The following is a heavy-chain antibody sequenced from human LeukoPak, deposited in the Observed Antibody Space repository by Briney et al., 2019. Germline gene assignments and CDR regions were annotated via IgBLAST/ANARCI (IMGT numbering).Heavy chain of an antibody. CDR2: IYFSGSA. J-gene: IGHJ4*02. CDR3: ARGRWLQPDY. D-gene: IGHD5-24*01. Sequence: SETLSLTCTVSGGSISSYYWSWIRQPPGKGLEWIGYIYFSGSANYNPSLKSRVTISVDTSKNQFSLKLSSVTAADTAVYYCARGRWLQPDYWGQGTLVTVSS. V-gene: IGHV4-59*01. CDR1: GGSISSYY.